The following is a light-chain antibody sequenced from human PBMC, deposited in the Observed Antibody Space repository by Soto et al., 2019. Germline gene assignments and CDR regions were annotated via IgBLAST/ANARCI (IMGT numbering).Light chain of an antibody. Sequence: QSVLSQLPSTSGTPGQRVTISCSGGTSNIGTYTVSWYQQFPETAPRLLIYGSDRRPSGVPDRFSGSKSGTSASLSIGGLHSEDEAHYYCAAWDDSLDGPTFGGGTKLTVL. V-gene: IGLV1-44*01. CDR1: TSNIGTYT. CDR2: GSD. CDR3: AAWDDSLDGPT. J-gene: IGLJ2*01.